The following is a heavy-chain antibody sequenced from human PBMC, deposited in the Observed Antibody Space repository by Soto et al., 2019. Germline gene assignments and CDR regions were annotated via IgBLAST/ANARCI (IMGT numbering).Heavy chain of an antibody. CDR2: IHYSGRT. CDR3: ARYCFDSSAYSNWFDP. V-gene: IGHV4-31*11. D-gene: IGHD3-22*01. CDR1: GGSITSGAYY. J-gene: IGHJ5*02. Sequence: PSETLSLTCAVSGGSITSGAYYWTWIRQHPGKGLEWIAYIHYSGRTYYNPSLKSRVTISVDTSNNQFSLKLSSVTAADTAVYYCARYCFDSSAYSNWFDPWGQRTMVTVSS.